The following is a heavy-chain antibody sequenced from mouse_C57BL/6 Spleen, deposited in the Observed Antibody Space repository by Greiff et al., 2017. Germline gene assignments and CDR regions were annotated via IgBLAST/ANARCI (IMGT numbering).Heavy chain of an antibody. Sequence: QVQLQQPGTELVKPGASVKLSCKASGYTFTSYWMPWVKQRPGQGLEWIGNINPTNGGTNYNEKFKSKATLTVDKSSSTAYMQLSSLTSEDSAVYDCARYYGSSPYYDAMAYWGQGTSVTVSS. V-gene: IGHV1-53*01. J-gene: IGHJ4*01. D-gene: IGHD1-1*01. CDR2: INPTNGGT. CDR3: ARYYGSSPYYDAMAY. CDR1: GYTFTSYW.